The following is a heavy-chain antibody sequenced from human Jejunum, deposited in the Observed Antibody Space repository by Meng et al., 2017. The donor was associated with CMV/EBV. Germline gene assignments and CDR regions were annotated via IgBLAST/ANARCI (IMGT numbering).Heavy chain of an antibody. Sequence: SGLTFSSHGMHWVRQAPGKGMEGVAVRWGGGVIKYYADAVKGRFTISRDDSKNTLYLQMNSLRTEDTAVYYCARGGSGSYDWFDPWGQGTLVTVSS. CDR3: ARGGSGSYDWFDP. V-gene: IGHV3-33*01. CDR1: GLTFSSHG. CDR2: RWGGGVIK. D-gene: IGHD1-26*01. J-gene: IGHJ5*02.